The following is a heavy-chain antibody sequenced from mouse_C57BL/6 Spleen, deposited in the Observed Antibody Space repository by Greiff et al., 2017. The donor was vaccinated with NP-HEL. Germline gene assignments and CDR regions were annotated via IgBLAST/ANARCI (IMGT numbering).Heavy chain of an antibody. Sequence: VQLKESGPELVKPGDSVKISCKASGYSFTGYFMNWVMQSPGKSLEWIGRINPYNGDTFYNQKFKGKATLTVDKSSSTAHMELRSLTSEDAAVYYCGTMVTTPFDYWGQGTTLTVSS. CDR3: GTMVTTPFDY. J-gene: IGHJ2*01. CDR1: GYSFTGYF. V-gene: IGHV1-20*01. CDR2: INPYNGDT. D-gene: IGHD2-2*01.